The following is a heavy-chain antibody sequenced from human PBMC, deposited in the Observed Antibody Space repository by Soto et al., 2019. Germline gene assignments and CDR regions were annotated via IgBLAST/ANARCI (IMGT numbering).Heavy chain of an antibody. CDR1: GGSISSGGYY. J-gene: IGHJ5*02. V-gene: IGHV4-31*03. CDR2: IYYSGST. CDR3: ARDRPNYDFWSGRGGWFDR. Sequence: QVQLQEAGPGLVKPSQTLSLTCTVSGGSISSGGYYWSWIRQHPGKGLEWIGYIYYSGSTYYNPSLKSRVTISVDTSKNQFSRKLSSVTAADTAVYYCARDRPNYDFWSGRGGWFDRWRQGTLVSVSS. D-gene: IGHD3-3*01.